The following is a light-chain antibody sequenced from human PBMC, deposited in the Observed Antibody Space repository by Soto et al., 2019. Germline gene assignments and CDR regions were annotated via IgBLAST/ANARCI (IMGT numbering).Light chain of an antibody. CDR3: QQYNSYSGT. V-gene: IGKV1-5*01. CDR2: DAS. Sequence: DIQMTQSPSTLSASVGDRVTLTCRASQSISNWLAWYQQKPGKAPKLLIYDASSLQSGVPSRFSGSGSGTEFTLTISSLQPDDFATYYCQQYNSYSGTFGQGTKMEIK. J-gene: IGKJ1*01. CDR1: QSISNW.